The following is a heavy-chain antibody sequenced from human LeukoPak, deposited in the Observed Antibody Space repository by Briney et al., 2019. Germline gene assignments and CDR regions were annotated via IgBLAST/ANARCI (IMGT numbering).Heavy chain of an antibody. D-gene: IGHD3-16*01. J-gene: IGHJ6*03. CDR1: GFTFSSYA. Sequence: GSLRLSCAASGFTFSSYAMSWVRQAPGKGLEWVSAISGSGGSTYYADSVKGRFTISRDNSKNTLYLQMNSLRAEDTAVYYCAKGQWGGYYYYMDVWGKGTTVTVSS. V-gene: IGHV3-23*01. CDR2: ISGSGGST. CDR3: AKGQWGGYYYYMDV.